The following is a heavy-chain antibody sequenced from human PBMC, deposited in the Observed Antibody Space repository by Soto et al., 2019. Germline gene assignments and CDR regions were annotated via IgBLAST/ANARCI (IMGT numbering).Heavy chain of an antibody. CDR2: INAGNGNT. V-gene: IGHV1-3*01. J-gene: IGHJ6*02. D-gene: IGHD6-19*01. Sequence: QVQLVQSGAEVKKPGASVKVSCKASGYTFTSYAMHWVRQAPGQRLEWMGWINAGNGNTKYSQKFQGRVTITRDTSASTAYMELSSLRSKDTAVYYCARDRGWYSYYYGMDVWGQGTTVTVSS. CDR3: ARDRGWYSYYYGMDV. CDR1: GYTFTSYA.